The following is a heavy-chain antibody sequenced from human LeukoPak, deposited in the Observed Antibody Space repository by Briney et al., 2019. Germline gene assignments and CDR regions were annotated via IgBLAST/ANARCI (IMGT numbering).Heavy chain of an antibody. CDR3: ARDRRAQVAGSFDY. D-gene: IGHD6-19*01. CDR1: GFTVSSNY. V-gene: IGHV3-66*01. Sequence: GGSLRLSCAASGFTVSSNYTSWVRQAPGKGLEWVSVIYSGGSTYYADSVKGRFTISRDNSKNTLYLQMNSLRAEDTAVYYCARDRRAQVAGSFDYWGQGTLVTVSS. CDR2: IYSGGST. J-gene: IGHJ4*02.